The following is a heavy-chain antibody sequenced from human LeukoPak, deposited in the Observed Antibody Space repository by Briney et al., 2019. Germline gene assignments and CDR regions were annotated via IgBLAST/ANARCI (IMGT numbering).Heavy chain of an antibody. Sequence: GGSLRLSCAASGFTFSSAWMSWVCQAPGKGLEWVGRIKSKSDGGTTDYAAPVKGRFTISRDDSNNTLYLQMNSLKTEDTAVYYCTTDRGSGWPFDYWGQGTLVTVSS. CDR2: IKSKSDGGTT. J-gene: IGHJ4*02. V-gene: IGHV3-15*01. CDR1: GFTFSSAW. D-gene: IGHD6-19*01. CDR3: TTDRGSGWPFDY.